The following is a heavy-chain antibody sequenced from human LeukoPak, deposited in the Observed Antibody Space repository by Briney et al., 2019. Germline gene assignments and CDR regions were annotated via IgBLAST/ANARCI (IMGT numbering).Heavy chain of an antibody. D-gene: IGHD3-10*01. CDR1: GFTFGDYA. CDR3: TRGFLMVRGVIDY. CDR2: IRSKAYGGTT. Sequence: GRSLRLSCTASGFTFGDYAMSWVRQAPGKGLEWVGFIRSKAYGGTTEYAASVKGRFTISRDDSKSIAYLQTNSLKTEDTAVYYCTRGFLMVRGVIDYWGQGTLVTVSS. J-gene: IGHJ4*02. V-gene: IGHV3-49*04.